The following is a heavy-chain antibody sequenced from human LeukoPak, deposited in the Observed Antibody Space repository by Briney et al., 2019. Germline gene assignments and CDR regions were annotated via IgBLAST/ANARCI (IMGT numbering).Heavy chain of an antibody. CDR2: INPNSGGT. CDR1: GYTFTGYY. Sequence: ASVKVSCKASGYTFTGYYMHWVRQAPGQGLEWMGWINPNSGGTNYAQKFQGRVTMTRDTSISTAYMELSRLRSDDTDVYYCAREERILGYCSGGSCYPVNLVDYWGQGTLVTVSS. V-gene: IGHV1-2*02. CDR3: AREERILGYCSGGSCYPVNLVDY. J-gene: IGHJ4*02. D-gene: IGHD2-15*01.